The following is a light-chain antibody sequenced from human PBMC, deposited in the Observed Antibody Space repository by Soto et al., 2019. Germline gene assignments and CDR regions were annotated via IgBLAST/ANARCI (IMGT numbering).Light chain of an antibody. CDR1: QSVGSN. CDR3: QQYNNWPPAT. J-gene: IGKJ4*01. CDR2: DAS. V-gene: IGKV3D-15*01. Sequence: EIVMTHSPATLSVSPCERATLSFSASQSVGSNLAWYQQKPGQAPRLLIYDASNRATGIPARFSGSGSGTEFTLTISSLQSEDFALYYCQQYNNWPPATFGGGTKVDI.